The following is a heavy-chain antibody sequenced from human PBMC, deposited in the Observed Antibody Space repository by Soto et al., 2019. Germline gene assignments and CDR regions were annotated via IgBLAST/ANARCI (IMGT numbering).Heavy chain of an antibody. CDR3: ARIQYLSRFDP. V-gene: IGHV1-18*01. Sequence: QVQLVQSGPEVKKPGASVKVSCKASGYSFTSYGITWVRQAPGQGLEWMGWVRGNNGNTKYAQKIQGRVTMTTDTSTNTAYMDLRSLRYDDTAVYYCARIQYLSRFDPWGQGTLVTVSS. CDR1: GYSFTSYG. CDR2: VRGNNGNT. J-gene: IGHJ5*02.